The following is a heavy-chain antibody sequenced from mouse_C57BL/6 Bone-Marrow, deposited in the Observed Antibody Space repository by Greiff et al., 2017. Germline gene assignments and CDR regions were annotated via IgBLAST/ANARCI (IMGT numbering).Heavy chain of an antibody. D-gene: IGHD4-1*01. V-gene: IGHV1-15*01. CDR2: IDPETGGT. Sequence: LQESGAELVRPGASVTLSCKASGYTFTDYEMHWVKQTPVHGLEWIGAIDPETGGTAYNQKFKGKAILTADKSSSTAYMELRSLTSEDSAVYYCTTNWEFAYWGQGTLVTVSA. CDR1: GYTFTDYE. J-gene: IGHJ3*01. CDR3: TTNWEFAY.